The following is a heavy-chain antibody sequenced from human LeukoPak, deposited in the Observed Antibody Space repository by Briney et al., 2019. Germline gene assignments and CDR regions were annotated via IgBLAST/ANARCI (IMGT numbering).Heavy chain of an antibody. CDR2: ISDSGGST. V-gene: IGHV3-23*01. J-gene: IGHJ4*02. Sequence: GGSLRLSCAASGFTFSNFAMSWVRQAPGKGLEWVSLISDSGGSTKYADSVKGRFIISRDNSRDTLYLQMSSLRAEDTAVYYCARNVYNFDYWGQGTLVTVSS. CDR1: GFTFSNFA. D-gene: IGHD3-10*02. CDR3: ARNVYNFDY.